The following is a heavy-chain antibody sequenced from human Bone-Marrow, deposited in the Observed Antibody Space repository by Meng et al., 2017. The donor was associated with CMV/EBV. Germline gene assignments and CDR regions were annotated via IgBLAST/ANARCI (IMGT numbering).Heavy chain of an antibody. CDR2: IIPILGIA. CDR1: GGTFSSYA. V-gene: IGHV1-69*10. Sequence: SSVKVSCKAAGGTFSSYASSWVRQAPAQGLGWMGGIIPILGIANYAQKFQGRVTITADKSTSTAYMDLSSLRSEDTAVYYCAGGGGYSDGHNWFDPWGQGTLVTVSS. J-gene: IGHJ5*02. CDR3: AGGGGYSDGHNWFDP. D-gene: IGHD5-18*01.